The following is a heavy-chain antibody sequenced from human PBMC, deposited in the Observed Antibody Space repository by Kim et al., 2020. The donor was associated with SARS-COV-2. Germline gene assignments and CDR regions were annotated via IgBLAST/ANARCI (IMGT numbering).Heavy chain of an antibody. Sequence: NRVTISVDTSKNQFSLKLSSVTAADTAVYYCARGRHGGNRNYYYYYGMDVWGQGTTVTVSS. CDR3: ARGRHGGNRNYYYYYGMDV. D-gene: IGHD2-15*01. J-gene: IGHJ6*02. V-gene: IGHV4-34*01.